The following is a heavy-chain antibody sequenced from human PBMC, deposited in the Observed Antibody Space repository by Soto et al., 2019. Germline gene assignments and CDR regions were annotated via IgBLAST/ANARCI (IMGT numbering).Heavy chain of an antibody. V-gene: IGHV1-8*01. CDR1: GYTFSSYN. CDR2: MNPNSGNT. Sequence: ASVKVSCKASGYTFSSYNINWVRQAPGQGLEWMGWMNPNSGNTGYAQKFQGRVTITRDTSASTAYMELSSLRSEDTAVYYCARAPGGYSGYGDVWGQGTLVTVSS. J-gene: IGHJ4*02. D-gene: IGHD5-12*01. CDR3: ARAPGGYSGYGDV.